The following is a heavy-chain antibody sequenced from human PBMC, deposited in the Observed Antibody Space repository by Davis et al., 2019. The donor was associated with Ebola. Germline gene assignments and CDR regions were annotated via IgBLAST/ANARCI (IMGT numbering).Heavy chain of an antibody. J-gene: IGHJ4*02. CDR2: ITGDGSST. D-gene: IGHD2-21*01. Sequence: GESLKISCTASGFTFGDYAMSWVRQAPGKGLAWVSRITGDGSSTDYADSVKGRFTISRDNAKNTLYLQMNSLRPEDTAVYYCARGIAVDQPWYWGQGTLVTVSS. V-gene: IGHV3-74*01. CDR1: GFTFGDYA. CDR3: ARGIAVDQPWY.